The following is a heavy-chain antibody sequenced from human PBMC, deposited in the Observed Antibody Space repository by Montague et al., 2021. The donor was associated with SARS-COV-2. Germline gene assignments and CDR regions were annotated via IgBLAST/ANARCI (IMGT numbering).Heavy chain of an antibody. CDR3: ARYYERSLDV. Sequence: SETLSLTCTVSGGSITNDDWSWIRQPPGKGLEWIVNIFKNGDIDXXPSLRSRVIISVDTSKSQFSLKVTSATAADTAAYYCARYYERSLDVWGQGTTVTVSS. J-gene: IGHJ6*02. D-gene: IGHD3-16*01. CDR2: IFKNGDI. V-gene: IGHV4-59*08. CDR1: GGSITNDD.